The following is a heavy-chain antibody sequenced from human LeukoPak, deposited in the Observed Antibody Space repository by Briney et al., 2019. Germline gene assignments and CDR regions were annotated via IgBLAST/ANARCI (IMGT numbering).Heavy chain of an antibody. D-gene: IGHD3-10*01. CDR1: GGSFSGHY. CDR3: ARGGIITMVRGVIIRNWFDP. CDR2: INHSGST. Sequence: SETLSLTCAVYGGSFSGHYWSWIRQPPGKGLEWIGEINHSGSTNYNPSLKSRVTISVDTSKNQFSLKLSSVTAADTAVYYCARGGIITMVRGVIIRNWFDPWGQGTLVTVSS. V-gene: IGHV4-34*01. J-gene: IGHJ5*02.